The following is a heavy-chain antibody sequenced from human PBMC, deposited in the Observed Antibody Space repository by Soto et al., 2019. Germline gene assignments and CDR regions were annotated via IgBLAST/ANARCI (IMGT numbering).Heavy chain of an antibody. V-gene: IGHV3-23*01. D-gene: IGHD3-3*01. CDR2: ISGSGGST. J-gene: IGHJ4*02. CDR1: GFTFSSYA. Sequence: GGSLRLSCAASGFTFSSYAMSWVRQAPGKGLEWVSAISGSGGSTYYADSVKGRLTISRDNSKNTLHLQMNSLRAEDAAVYFCAKFLRGPNTPFDCWGQGTLVTVSS. CDR3: AKFLRGPNTPFDC.